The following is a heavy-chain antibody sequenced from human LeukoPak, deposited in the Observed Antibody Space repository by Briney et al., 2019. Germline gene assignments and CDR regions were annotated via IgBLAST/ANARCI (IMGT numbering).Heavy chain of an antibody. V-gene: IGHV3-30-3*01. CDR3: ARDVWITGEDCFDP. D-gene: IGHD3-10*01. Sequence: GGSLRLSCVASGFTFSSYAMHWVRQAPSKGLEWLAFISYDGTNNYYADSVKGRFIISRDNSKNTLFLQMSSLRLEDTAVYFSARDVWITGEDCFDPWGQGTLVTVSS. CDR2: ISYDGTNN. J-gene: IGHJ5*02. CDR1: GFTFSSYA.